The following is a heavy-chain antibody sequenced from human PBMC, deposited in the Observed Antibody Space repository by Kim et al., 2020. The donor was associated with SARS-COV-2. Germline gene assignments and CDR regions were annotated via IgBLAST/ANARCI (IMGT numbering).Heavy chain of an antibody. J-gene: IGHJ6*03. CDR3: ARSSSTSCPCYYMDV. CDR2: INSDGSST. V-gene: IGHV3-74*01. D-gene: IGHD2-2*01. CDR1: GFTFSTYW. Sequence: GGSLSLSCAASGFTFSTYWMYWVRQAPGKGLVWVSRINSDGSSTNYADSVKGRFTISRDNAKNTLYLQMNSLRAEDTAVYYCARSSSTSCPCYYMDVWGKGTTVTVSS.